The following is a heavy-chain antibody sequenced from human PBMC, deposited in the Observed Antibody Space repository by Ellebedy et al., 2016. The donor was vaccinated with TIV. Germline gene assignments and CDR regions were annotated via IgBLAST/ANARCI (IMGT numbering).Heavy chain of an antibody. D-gene: IGHD5-12*01. CDR2: IWYDGSNK. CDR3: ARYSGGGLDYRSRDY. CDR1: GFTLTNSG. V-gene: IGHV3-33*01. Sequence: PGGSLRLSCAASGFTLTNSGMHWVRQPPGKGLEWLAVIWYDGSNKYYANSVTGRFTFSKDYSKNTLYLQMNSLKVEDTAVYYCARYSGGGLDYRSRDYWGQGTLVSVSS. J-gene: IGHJ4*02.